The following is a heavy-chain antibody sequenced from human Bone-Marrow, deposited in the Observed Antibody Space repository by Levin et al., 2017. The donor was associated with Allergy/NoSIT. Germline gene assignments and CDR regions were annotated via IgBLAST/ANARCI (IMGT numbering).Heavy chain of an antibody. CDR2: ISTSATYI. Sequence: GESLKISCAAPGFSFSSHNMNWVRQAPEKGLEWVSSISTSATYIDYADSVRGRFTISRDDAKNSLYLQMNSLRVEDTAVYYCARGPCSGGVCNMGDWFDPWGQGTLVTVSS. D-gene: IGHD2-8*02. V-gene: IGHV3-21*01. CDR1: GFSFSSHN. J-gene: IGHJ5*02. CDR3: ARGPCSGGVCNMGDWFDP.